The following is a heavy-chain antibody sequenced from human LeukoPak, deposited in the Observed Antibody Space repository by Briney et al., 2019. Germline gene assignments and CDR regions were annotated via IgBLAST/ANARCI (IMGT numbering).Heavy chain of an antibody. CDR3: AKDKNSGSYVDY. J-gene: IGHJ4*02. CDR2: IVGDSSKT. Sequence: GGSLRLSCAISGLTFHDYAMTWVRQAPGKGLEWVSTIVGDSSKTYYADSVKGRFTISRDNSNYMLFLHMNNLRAEDTAIYYCAKDKNSGSYVDYRGQGTLVTVSS. V-gene: IGHV3-23*01. D-gene: IGHD1-26*01. CDR1: GLTFHDYA.